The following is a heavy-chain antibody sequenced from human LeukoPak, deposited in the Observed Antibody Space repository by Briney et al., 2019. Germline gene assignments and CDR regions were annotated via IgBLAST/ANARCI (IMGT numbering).Heavy chain of an antibody. CDR3: ARQRGYCSGGSCYGMFDY. CDR2: IYYSGSI. J-gene: IGHJ4*02. D-gene: IGHD2-15*01. CDR1: GGSISSSNYY. V-gene: IGHV4-39*01. Sequence: PSETLSLTCTVSGGSISSSNYYWGWIRQPPGKGLEWIGSIYYSGSIYYNPSLKSRVTISVDTPKNQFSLKLTSVTAADTAVYYCARQRGYCSGGSCYGMFDYWGQGTLVTVSS.